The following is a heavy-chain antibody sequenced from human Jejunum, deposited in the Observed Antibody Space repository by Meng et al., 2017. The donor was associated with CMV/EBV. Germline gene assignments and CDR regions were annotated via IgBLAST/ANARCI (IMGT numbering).Heavy chain of an antibody. CDR3: ARKYCGSSNCYPFDY. D-gene: IGHD2-2*01. J-gene: IGHJ4*02. Sequence: YGGDFSGYYWSWIRQSPGQGLEWIGQINHSGSASYNPSLRRRVTISEDTSKNQFSLRLTSDTAADTAIYYCARKYCGSSNCYPFDYWGQGELVTVSS. CDR2: INHSGSA. CDR1: GGDFSGYY. V-gene: IGHV4-34*01.